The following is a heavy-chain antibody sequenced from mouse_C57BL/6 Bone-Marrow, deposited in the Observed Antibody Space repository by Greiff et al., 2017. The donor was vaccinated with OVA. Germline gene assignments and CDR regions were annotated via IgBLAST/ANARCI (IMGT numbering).Heavy chain of an antibody. V-gene: IGHV1-61*01. CDR2: IYPSDSET. J-gene: IGHJ4*01. CDR3: ARGRYAMDY. CDR1: GYTFTSYW. Sequence: QVHVKQPGAELVRPGSSVKLSCKASGYTFTSYWMDWVKQRPGQGLEWIGNIYPSDSETHYNQKFKDKATLTVDKSSSTAYMQLSSLTSEDSAVYYCARGRYAMDYWGQGTSVTVSS.